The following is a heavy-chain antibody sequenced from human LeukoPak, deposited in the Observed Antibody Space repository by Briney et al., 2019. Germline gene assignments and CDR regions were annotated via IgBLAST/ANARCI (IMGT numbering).Heavy chain of an antibody. CDR2: ISSSGSTI. J-gene: IGHJ2*01. Sequence: TGGSLRLSCAASGLTFSTYDMTWVRQAPGKGLEWVSYISSSGSTIYYADSVKGRFTISRDNAKNSLYLQMNSLRDEDTAVYYCARDPRFYDLWGRGTLVTVSS. CDR1: GLTFSTYD. CDR3: ARDPRFYDL. V-gene: IGHV3-48*02.